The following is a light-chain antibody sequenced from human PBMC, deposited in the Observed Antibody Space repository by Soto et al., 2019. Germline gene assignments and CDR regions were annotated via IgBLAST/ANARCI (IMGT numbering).Light chain of an antibody. CDR1: QSINSKS. Sequence: EIVLTQSPGTLSLSPGGGATVSCRVSQSINSKSLVWYQRKFGQAPRLLIYNTSSRATGIPDRFSGSGSGTDFTLSSRLEPEDFAVYYCQHYGGSFIFGPGTKVDIK. J-gene: IGKJ3*01. CDR3: QHYGGSFI. CDR2: NTS. V-gene: IGKV3-20*01.